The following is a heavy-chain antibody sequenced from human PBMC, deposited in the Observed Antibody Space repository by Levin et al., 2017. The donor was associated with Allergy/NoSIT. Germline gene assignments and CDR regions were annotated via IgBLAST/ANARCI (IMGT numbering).Heavy chain of an antibody. V-gene: IGHV5-10-1*01. D-gene: IGHD3-10*01. J-gene: IGHJ2*01. CDR3: VYRWFGEALDL. Sequence: GGSLRLSCKGSGYSFTSYWISWVRQMPGKGLEWMGRIDPSDSYTNYSPSFQGHVTISADKSISTAYLQWSSLKASDTAMYYCVYRWFGEALDLWGRGTLVTVSS. CDR2: IDPSDSYT. CDR1: GYSFTSYW.